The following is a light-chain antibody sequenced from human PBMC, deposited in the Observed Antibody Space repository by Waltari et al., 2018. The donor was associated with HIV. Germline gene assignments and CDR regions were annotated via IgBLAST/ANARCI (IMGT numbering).Light chain of an antibody. Sequence: SSELTQPPSVSVSPGQTVRITCSGDALPTQYTSCYQQKPGQPPVLVLSKDTQRSSGTPERFTGYSSGTTVTLTITAVRAEDEAYYYCQSGDNKLTSVFFGGGTRLTVL. V-gene: IGLV3-25*03. J-gene: IGLJ2*01. CDR1: ALPTQY. CDR3: QSGDNKLTSVF. CDR2: KDT.